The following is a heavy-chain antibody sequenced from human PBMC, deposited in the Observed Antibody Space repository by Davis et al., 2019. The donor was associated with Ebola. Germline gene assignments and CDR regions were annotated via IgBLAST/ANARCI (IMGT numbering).Heavy chain of an antibody. CDR3: ARESYYDTSGSEATAFDI. CDR1: GFTFSSYS. V-gene: IGHV3-21*04. Sequence: GESLKISCAASGFTFSSYSINWVRQAPGKGLEWVSFISSSSSYIYYADSVKGRFTISRDNAKNSLYLQMNSLRVEDTAVYYCARESYYDTSGSEATAFDIWGQGTMVTVSS. D-gene: IGHD3-22*01. CDR2: ISSSSSYI. J-gene: IGHJ3*02.